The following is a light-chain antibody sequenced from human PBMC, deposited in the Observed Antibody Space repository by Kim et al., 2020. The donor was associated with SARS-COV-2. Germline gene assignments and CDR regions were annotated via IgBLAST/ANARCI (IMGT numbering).Light chain of an antibody. Sequence: QSVLTQPPSASGTPGQTVTISCSGSSSNVGRNNVNWYQQFPGTAPKLLIYNNIQRPSGVPDRFSASKSGTSASLAIGGLQSEDEADYHCAAWDDSLNGYVFGTGTKVTVL. V-gene: IGLV1-44*01. J-gene: IGLJ1*01. CDR3: AAWDDSLNGYV. CDR1: SSNVGRNN. CDR2: NNI.